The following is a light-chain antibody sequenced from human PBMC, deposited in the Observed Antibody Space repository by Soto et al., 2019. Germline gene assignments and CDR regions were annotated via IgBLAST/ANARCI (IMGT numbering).Light chain of an antibody. CDR3: QQYYNTPLT. Sequence: DIVMTQSPDSLAVSLGEXVTINCKSSQSVLYSSNNRNYLAWYQQKPGQPPKLLIYWASTRESGVPDRFSGSGSGTDFTLTISSLQAEDVAVYYCQQYYNTPLTFGGGTKVDIK. V-gene: IGKV4-1*01. CDR1: QSVLYSSNNRNY. J-gene: IGKJ4*01. CDR2: WAS.